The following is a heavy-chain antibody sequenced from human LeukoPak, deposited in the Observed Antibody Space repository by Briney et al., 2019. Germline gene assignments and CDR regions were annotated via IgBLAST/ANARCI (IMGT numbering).Heavy chain of an antibody. CDR3: ARSIFGYPWFDP. Sequence: SETLSLTCTVSGGSISSFYWSWLRQPPGKGLEWIGYIFHSGHTNYNPSLKSRVTISIDSSTDQFSLKLSSVTAADTAVYYCARSIFGYPWFDPWGLGTLVTVPS. CDR2: IFHSGHT. D-gene: IGHD3-3*01. CDR1: GGSISSFY. J-gene: IGHJ5*02. V-gene: IGHV4-59*01.